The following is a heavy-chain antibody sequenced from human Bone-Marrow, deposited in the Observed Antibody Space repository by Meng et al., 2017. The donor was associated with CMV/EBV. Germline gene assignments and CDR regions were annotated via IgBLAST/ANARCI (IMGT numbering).Heavy chain of an antibody. CDR2: IKQDGSEK. J-gene: IGHJ6*02. CDR3: ARRYSSGWDYYYYYGMDV. CDR1: GFTFSDYY. D-gene: IGHD6-19*01. Sequence: GGSLRLSCAASGFTFSDYYMSWIRQAPGKGLEWVANIKQDGSEKYYVDSVKGRFTISRDNAKNSLYLQMNSLRAEDTAVYYCARRYSSGWDYYYYYGMDVWGQGTTVTVSS. V-gene: IGHV3-7*01.